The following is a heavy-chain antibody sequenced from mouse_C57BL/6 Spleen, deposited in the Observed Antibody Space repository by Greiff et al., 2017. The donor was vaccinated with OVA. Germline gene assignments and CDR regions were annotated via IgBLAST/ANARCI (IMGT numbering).Heavy chain of an antibody. CDR2: IYPGDGDT. V-gene: IGHV1-82*01. Sequence: QVQLKESGPELVKPGASVKISCKASGYAFSSSWMNWVKQRPGTGLEWIGRIYPGDGDTNYNGKFKGKATLTAAKSSRTAYMQLSSLTSEDSAVYFCAIITTVDALDYWGQGTSVTVSS. J-gene: IGHJ4*01. CDR1: GYAFSSSW. CDR3: AIITTVDALDY. D-gene: IGHD1-1*01.